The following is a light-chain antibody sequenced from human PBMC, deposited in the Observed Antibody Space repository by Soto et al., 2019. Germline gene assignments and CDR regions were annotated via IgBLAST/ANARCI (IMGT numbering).Light chain of an antibody. CDR2: NTS. CDR3: LLFYSGPRV. J-gene: IGLJ2*01. V-gene: IGLV7-46*01. CDR1: TGAVTSSHY. Sequence: QTVVTQEPSLTVSPGGTVTLTCGSSTGAVTSSHYPYWFQQRPGQAPRTLIYNTSNKHSWTPARFSGSLLGGKAALTLSGAQPEDEDEYYCLLFYSGPRVFGGGTKLTVL.